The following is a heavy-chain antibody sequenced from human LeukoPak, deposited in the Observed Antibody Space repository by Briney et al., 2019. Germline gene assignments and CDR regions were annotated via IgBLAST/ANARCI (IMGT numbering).Heavy chain of an antibody. CDR1: GGSFSGYY. CDR3: ASPLGWWVRGVPLLY. J-gene: IGHJ4*02. Sequence: PSETLSLTCAVYGGSFSGYYWSWIRQPPGKGLEWIGEINHSGSTNYNPSLKSRVTISVDTSKNQFSLKLSSVTAADTAVYYCASPLGWWVRGVPLLYWGQGTLVTVSS. D-gene: IGHD3-10*01. CDR2: INHSGST. V-gene: IGHV4-34*01.